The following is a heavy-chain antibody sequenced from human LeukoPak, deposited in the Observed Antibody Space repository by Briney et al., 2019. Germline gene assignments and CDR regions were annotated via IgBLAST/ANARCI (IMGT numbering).Heavy chain of an antibody. J-gene: IGHJ4*02. CDR1: GGSISSSSYY. CDR3: AKEGGYGDYGIIDY. CDR2: ISGSGGST. D-gene: IGHD4-17*01. V-gene: IGHV3-23*01. Sequence: PSETLSLTCTVSGGSISSSSYYWGWIRQPPGKGLEWVSAISGSGGSTYYADSVKGRFTISRDNSKNTLYLQMNSLRAEDTAVYYCAKEGGYGDYGIIDYWGQGTLVTVSS.